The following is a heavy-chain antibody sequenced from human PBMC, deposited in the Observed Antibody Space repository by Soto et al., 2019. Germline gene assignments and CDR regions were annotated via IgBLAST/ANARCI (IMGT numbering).Heavy chain of an antibody. CDR3: ASYYYGSGGYYRYGMDV. D-gene: IGHD3-10*01. V-gene: IGHV1-69*06. Sequence: SVKVSCKASGGTFSSYAISWVRQAPGQGLEWMGGIIPIFGTANYAQKFQGRVTITADKSTSTAYMVLSSLRSEDTAVYYCASYYYGSGGYYRYGMDVWGQGTTVTAS. J-gene: IGHJ6*02. CDR2: IIPIFGTA. CDR1: GGTFSSYA.